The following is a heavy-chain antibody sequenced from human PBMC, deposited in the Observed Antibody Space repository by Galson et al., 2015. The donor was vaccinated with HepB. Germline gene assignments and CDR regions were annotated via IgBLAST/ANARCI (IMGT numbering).Heavy chain of an antibody. CDR3: VTGFNNGYFYFAY. CDR2: INNNGRDT. Sequence: SLRLSCAASGFTFSTYAMTWVRQVPGKGLEWVSTINNNGRDTYYADSVKGRFTISRDNSMNTLYLQMNTLRDEDTAVYFCVTGFNNGYFYFAYWGQGTPVTVSS. V-gene: IGHV3-23*01. J-gene: IGHJ4*02. D-gene: IGHD1-20*01. CDR1: GFTFSTYA.